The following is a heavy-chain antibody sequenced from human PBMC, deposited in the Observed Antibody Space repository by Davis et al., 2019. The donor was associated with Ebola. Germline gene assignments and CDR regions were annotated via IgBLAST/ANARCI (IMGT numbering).Heavy chain of an antibody. V-gene: IGHV3-23*01. Sequence: GESLKISCAASGFTFRSYAMSWVRQAPGKGLEWVSGISGSGGSTYYADSVKGRFTISRDNSKNTLYLQMNSLRAEDTAVYYCAKDHWTDDYVIYYYGMDVWGQGTTVTVSS. CDR3: AKDHWTDDYVIYYYGMDV. CDR2: ISGSGGST. J-gene: IGHJ6*02. CDR1: GFTFRSYA. D-gene: IGHD4-17*01.